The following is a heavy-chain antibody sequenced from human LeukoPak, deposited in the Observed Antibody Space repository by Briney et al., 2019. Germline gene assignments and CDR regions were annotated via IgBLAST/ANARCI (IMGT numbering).Heavy chain of an antibody. D-gene: IGHD5-12*01. CDR1: GGTFSSYA. CDR3: ARDPAPLKIVATTSGWFDP. V-gene: IGHV1-69*05. J-gene: IGHJ5*02. CDR2: IIPIFGTA. Sequence: SVKVSCKASGGTFSSYAISWVRQAPGQGLEWMGGIIPIFGTANYAQKFQGRVTITTDESTSTAYMELSSLRSEDTAVYYCARDPAPLKIVATTSGWFDPWGQGTLVTVSS.